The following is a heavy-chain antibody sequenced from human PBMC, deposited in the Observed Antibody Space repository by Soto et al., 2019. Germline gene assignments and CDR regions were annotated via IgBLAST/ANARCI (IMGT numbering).Heavy chain of an antibody. V-gene: IGHV4-59*01. J-gene: IGHJ3*01. CDR1: GGSISSYY. D-gene: IGHD3-22*01. CDR2: IHFSGTT. Sequence: SETLSLTCTVSGGSISSYYWSWIRQPPGKGLEWIGYIHFSGTTTYNPSLKSRVTISADTSKNQFSLNLTSVTPADTAVYYCARTAFYDSSGNDAFDFWGQGTVVTVSS. CDR3: ARTAFYDSSGNDAFDF.